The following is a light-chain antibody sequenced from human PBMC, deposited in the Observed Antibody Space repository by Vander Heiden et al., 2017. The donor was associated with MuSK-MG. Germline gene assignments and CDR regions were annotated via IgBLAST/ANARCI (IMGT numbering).Light chain of an antibody. Sequence: AIRMTQSPSSFSASTGDRVTITCRASQGISSYLAWYQQKPGKAPKLLIYAASTLQSGVPSRFSGSGSGTDFTLTISCLQSEDFATYYCQHEDSSLRTFGQGTKVEIK. CDR3: QHEDSSLRT. V-gene: IGKV1-8*01. CDR1: QGISSY. CDR2: AAS. J-gene: IGKJ1*01.